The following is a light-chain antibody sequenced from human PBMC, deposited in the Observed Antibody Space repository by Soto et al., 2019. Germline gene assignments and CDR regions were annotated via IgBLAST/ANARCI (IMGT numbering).Light chain of an antibody. CDR1: QVISTS. CDR3: QQLFDSPIT. CDR2: AAS. V-gene: IGKV1-9*01. Sequence: DIQLTQSPSFLSPSIGESVTITCRASQVISTSLAWYQVKPGKATKLLIYAASTLESGVTSRFSATVSGTEFSITITSLQAEDFATYYCQQLFDSPITFGQGTRPEIK. J-gene: IGKJ5*01.